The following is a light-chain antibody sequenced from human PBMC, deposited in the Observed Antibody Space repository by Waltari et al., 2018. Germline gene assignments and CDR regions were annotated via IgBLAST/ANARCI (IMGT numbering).Light chain of an antibody. J-gene: IGKJ2*01. CDR1: QSIGTS. CDR2: GAS. CDR3: LKYSNWPYT. Sequence: EIVMTQSPATLSVSPGERATLTCRASQSIGTSLSWFQLRPGRAPRHLIYGASPRATGIPARFSGSGSGKEFSLTISSLQSEDIAIYYCLKYSNWPYTFGQGTRLEIK. V-gene: IGKV3-15*01.